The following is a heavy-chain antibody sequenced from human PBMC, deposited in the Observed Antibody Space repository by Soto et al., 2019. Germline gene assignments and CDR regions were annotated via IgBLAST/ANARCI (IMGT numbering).Heavy chain of an antibody. D-gene: IGHD3-3*01. CDR1: GFTFSSYE. CDR3: ARDLLHYDFWSGYSAYFYYGMDV. Sequence: QSGGSLRRACSASGFTFSSYEMNWVRQGPGKGLEWVSYISDIGRTIYYADSVKGRFTVSRDDAQNSVYLQMDSLRAEDTAVYYCARDLLHYDFWSGYSAYFYYGMDVWGPGTTVTVSS. CDR2: ISDIGRTI. J-gene: IGHJ6*02. V-gene: IGHV3-48*03.